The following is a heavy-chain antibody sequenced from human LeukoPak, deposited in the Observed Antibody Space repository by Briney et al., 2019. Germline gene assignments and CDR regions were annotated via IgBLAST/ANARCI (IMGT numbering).Heavy chain of an antibody. CDR3: VRGGWGFDP. Sequence: PSETLSLTCTVSGGSISNHYWSWVRQPPGKGLEWIGYIYYSGSTNYNPSLESRVTISVDTSKNQFSLKLSFVTAADTVVYYCVRGGWGFDPWGQGTLVTVSS. V-gene: IGHV4-59*11. CDR2: IYYSGST. D-gene: IGHD1-26*01. J-gene: IGHJ5*02. CDR1: GGSISNHY.